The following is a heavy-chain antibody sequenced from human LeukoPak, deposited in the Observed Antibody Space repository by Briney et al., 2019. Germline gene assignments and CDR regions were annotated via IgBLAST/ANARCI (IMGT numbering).Heavy chain of an antibody. Sequence: PGGSLRLFCAASGFTFSSYAMSWVRQAPGKGLEWVSAISGSGGSTYYADSVKGRFTISRDNSKNTLYLQMNSLRAEDTAVYYCAKEVGIAVAGGLDYWGQGTLVTVSS. V-gene: IGHV3-23*01. CDR2: ISGSGGST. CDR3: AKEVGIAVAGGLDY. J-gene: IGHJ4*02. CDR1: GFTFSSYA. D-gene: IGHD6-19*01.